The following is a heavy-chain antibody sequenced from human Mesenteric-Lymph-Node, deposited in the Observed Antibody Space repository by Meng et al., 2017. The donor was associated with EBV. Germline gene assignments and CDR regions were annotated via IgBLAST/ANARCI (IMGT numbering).Heavy chain of an antibody. CDR2: INPDSGGT. J-gene: IGHJ5*02. Sequence: QVRLVRLGAEVKKPGASVKVSCKASGYSFTGYHMHWVRQAPGQGLEWMGRINPDSGGTNYAQKFQGRVTMTRDTSISTAYMELSGLRSDDTAVYYCARLTTVTPNWFDPWGQGTLVTVSS. D-gene: IGHD4-17*01. CDR3: ARLTTVTPNWFDP. CDR1: GYSFTGYH. V-gene: IGHV1-2*06.